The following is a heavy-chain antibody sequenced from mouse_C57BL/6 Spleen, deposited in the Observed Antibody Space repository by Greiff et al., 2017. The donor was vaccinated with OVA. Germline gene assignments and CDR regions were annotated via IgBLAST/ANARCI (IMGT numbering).Heavy chain of an antibody. CDR3: ARHGNDGYYWFGD. V-gene: IGHV5-6*01. J-gene: IGHJ3*01. CDR2: ISSGGSYT. D-gene: IGHD2-3*01. Sequence: EVQLVESGGDLVKPGASLKLSCAASGFTFSSYGMSWVRQTPDQRLEWVATISSGGSYTYYPDSVKGRFTISRDNATNTLYLQLSSLKSEDTAMYYGARHGNDGYYWFGDWGQGTLVTVSA. CDR1: GFTFSSYG.